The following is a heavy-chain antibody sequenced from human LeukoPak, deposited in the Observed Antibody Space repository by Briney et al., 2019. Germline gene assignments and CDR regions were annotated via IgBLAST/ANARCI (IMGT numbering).Heavy chain of an antibody. D-gene: IGHD4-17*01. J-gene: IGHJ4*02. CDR1: GGSFSGHY. Sequence: SETLSLTCAVYGGSFSGHYWSWIRQPPGKGLEWIGEINHSESTNYNPSLKSRVTISRDTSKNQFSLKMSSVTAADTAVYFCAREGNTVTHFDFWGQGTLVTVSS. V-gene: IGHV4-34*01. CDR2: INHSEST. CDR3: AREGNTVTHFDF.